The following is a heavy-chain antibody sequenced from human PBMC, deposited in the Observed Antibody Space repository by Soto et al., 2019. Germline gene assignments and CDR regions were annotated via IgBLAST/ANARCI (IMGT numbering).Heavy chain of an antibody. D-gene: IGHD4-17*01. J-gene: IGHJ4*02. V-gene: IGHV3-33*01. CDR1: GFTFSSYG. CDR2: IWYDGSNK. CDR3: ARAEDYGDYVSDY. Sequence: QVQLVESGGGVVQPGRSLRLSCAASGFTFSSYGMHWVRQAPGKGLEWVAVIWYDGSNKYYADSVKGRFTISRDNFKNTLYLQMNSLRAEDTAVYYCARAEDYGDYVSDYWGQGTLVTVSS.